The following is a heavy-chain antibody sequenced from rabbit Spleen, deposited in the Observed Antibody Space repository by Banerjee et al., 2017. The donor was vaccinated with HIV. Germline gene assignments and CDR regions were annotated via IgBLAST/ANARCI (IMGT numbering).Heavy chain of an antibody. CDR2: IVAGSSAST. J-gene: IGHJ6*01. CDR1: GFSFSSGYY. V-gene: IGHV1S40*01. Sequence: QQLVESGGGLVKPGASLTLTCKASGFSFSSGYYACWVRQAPGKGLEWIGCIVAGSSASTYYASWAKGRFTISKTSSTTVTLQMTSLTAADTATYFCARDTGSSFSSYGMDLWGPGTLVTVS. D-gene: IGHD8-1*01. CDR3: ARDTGSSFSSYGMDL.